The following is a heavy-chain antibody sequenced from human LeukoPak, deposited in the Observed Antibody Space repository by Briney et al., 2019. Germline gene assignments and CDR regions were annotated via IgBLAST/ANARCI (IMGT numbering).Heavy chain of an antibody. J-gene: IGHJ6*03. CDR2: ITSSSSYI. CDR3: ARDPYSGGYGDYYYYYMDV. V-gene: IGHV3-21*01. D-gene: IGHD1-26*01. Sequence: PGGSLRLSCAASGFTFSSYNMNWVRQAPGKGLEWVSSITSSSSYIYYADSVQGRFTISRDNAKNSLYLQINSLRAEDTAVYYCARDPYSGGYGDYYYYYMDVWGKGTTVTISS. CDR1: GFTFSSYN.